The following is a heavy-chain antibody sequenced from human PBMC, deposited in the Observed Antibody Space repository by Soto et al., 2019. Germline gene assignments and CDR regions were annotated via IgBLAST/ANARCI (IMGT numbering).Heavy chain of an antibody. Sequence: EVQLLESGGGLVQPGGSLRLSCAASGFTFSSYAMSWVRQAPGKGLEWVSAISGSGDSTYDADSVKGRFTISRDNSKNKLYLHMNRIRAEETAVYYCAKGIYSYGYNSFDYWSQGTLVTVSS. CDR3: AKGIYSYGYNSFDY. CDR2: ISGSGDST. J-gene: IGHJ4*02. V-gene: IGHV3-23*01. D-gene: IGHD5-18*01. CDR1: GFTFSSYA.